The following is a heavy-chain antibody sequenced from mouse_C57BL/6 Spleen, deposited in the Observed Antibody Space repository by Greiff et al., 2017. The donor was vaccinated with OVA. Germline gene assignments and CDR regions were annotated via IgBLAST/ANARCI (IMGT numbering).Heavy chain of an antibody. J-gene: IGHJ4*01. D-gene: IGHD1-1*01. V-gene: IGHV3-6*01. CDR1: GYSITSGYY. CDR2: ISYDGSN. CDR3: ARAYYVGFYYAMDY. Sequence: EVKLQESGPGLVKPSQSLSLTCSVTGYSITSGYYWNWIRQFPGNKLEWMGYISYDGSNNYNPSLKNRISITRDTSKNQFFLKLNSVTTEDTATYYCARAYYVGFYYAMDYWGQGTSVTVSS.